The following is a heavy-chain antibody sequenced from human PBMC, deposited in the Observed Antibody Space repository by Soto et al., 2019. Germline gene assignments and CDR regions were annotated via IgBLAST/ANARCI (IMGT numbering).Heavy chain of an antibody. J-gene: IGHJ5*02. CDR2: ISSSSSYT. Sequence: QVQLVESGGGLVKPGGSLRLSCAASGFTFSDYYMSWIRQAPGKGLEWVSYISSSSSYTNYADSVKGRFTISRENATNSLYLQMNSLRAADTAVYYCANSPPGDQLSWVDPWGQGTLVTVSS. CDR1: GFTFSDYY. V-gene: IGHV3-11*06. D-gene: IGHD3-10*01. CDR3: ANSPPGDQLSWVDP.